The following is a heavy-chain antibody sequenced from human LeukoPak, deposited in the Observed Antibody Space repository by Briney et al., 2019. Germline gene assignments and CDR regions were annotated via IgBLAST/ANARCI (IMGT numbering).Heavy chain of an antibody. V-gene: IGHV1-2*02. CDR1: GYTFTAYY. CDR2: INPNSGGT. J-gene: IGHJ4*02. D-gene: IGHD2-2*01. CDR3: ARIYCSSTSCYGHLFDY. Sequence: ASVKVSCKASGYTFTAYYMHWVRQAPGQGLEWMGWINPNSGGTNYAQKFQGRVTMTRDTSISTAYMELSRLRSDDTAVYYCARIYCSSTSCYGHLFDYWGQGTLVTVSS.